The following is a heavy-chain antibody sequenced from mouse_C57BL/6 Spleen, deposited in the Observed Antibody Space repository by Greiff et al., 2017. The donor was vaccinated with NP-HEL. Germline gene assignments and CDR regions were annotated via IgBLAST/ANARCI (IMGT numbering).Heavy chain of an antibody. D-gene: IGHD3-3*01. CDR1: GYAFSSYW. J-gene: IGHJ2*01. Sequence: QVQLKESGAELVKPGASVKISCKASGYAFSSYWMNWVKQRPGKGLEWIGQIYPGDGDTNYNGKFKGKATLTADKSSSTAYMQLSSLTSEDSAVYFCARRGGRGYFDYWGQGTTLTVSS. CDR2: IYPGDGDT. V-gene: IGHV1-80*01. CDR3: ARRGGRGYFDY.